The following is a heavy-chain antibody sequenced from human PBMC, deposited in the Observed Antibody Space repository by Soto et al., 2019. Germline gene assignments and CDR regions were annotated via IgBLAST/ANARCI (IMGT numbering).Heavy chain of an antibody. J-gene: IGHJ6*02. Sequence: PGESLKISCKGSGYSFTSYWISWVRQMPGKGLEWMGRIDPSDSYTNYSPSFQGHVTISADKSISTAYLQWSSLKASDTAMYYCARQPRNYDFWSGYSPNYGMDVWGQGTTVTVSS. CDR3: ARQPRNYDFWSGYSPNYGMDV. V-gene: IGHV5-10-1*01. CDR2: IDPSDSYT. CDR1: GYSFTSYW. D-gene: IGHD3-3*01.